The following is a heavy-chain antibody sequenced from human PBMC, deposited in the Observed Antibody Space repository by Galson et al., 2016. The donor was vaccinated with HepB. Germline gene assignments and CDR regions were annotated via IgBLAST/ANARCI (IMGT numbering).Heavy chain of an antibody. D-gene: IGHD1-26*01. CDR2: IYYSGEK. Sequence: ETLSLTCTVSGASISRYYWSWIRQSPGKGLEWIGYIYYSGEKDYNPSLKSRVTMALDTSKNQVSLRLSSVTAADTALYYCAKAGGVGLTPFDSWGQGTLVTVSS. J-gene: IGHJ4*02. CDR1: GASISRYY. V-gene: IGHV4-59*01. CDR3: AKAGGVGLTPFDS.